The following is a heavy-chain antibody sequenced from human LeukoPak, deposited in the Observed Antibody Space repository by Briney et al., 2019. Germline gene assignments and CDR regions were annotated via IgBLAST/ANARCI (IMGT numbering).Heavy chain of an antibody. Sequence: PGGSLRLSCAASGFPLTNYWMSWVRQAPGKGLEWVANIKEDGSVTYYVDSLKGRFTISRDSAQNSLYLQKNSLRVEDTAVYFCARDLWGSYSTGAYLDYWGQGALVTVSS. V-gene: IGHV3-7*01. CDR2: IKEDGSVT. CDR1: GFPLTNYW. J-gene: IGHJ4*02. CDR3: ARDLWGSYSTGAYLDY. D-gene: IGHD6-19*01.